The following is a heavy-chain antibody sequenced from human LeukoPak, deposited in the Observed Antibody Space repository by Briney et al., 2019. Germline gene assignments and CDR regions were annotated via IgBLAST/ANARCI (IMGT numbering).Heavy chain of an antibody. CDR1: GFTFANYA. CDR3: GRDPNGDYIGAFEF. CDR2: IKGSGSYA. D-gene: IGHD4-17*01. Sequence: GGSLRLSCVGSGFTFANYAMTWVRLTPGKGLEWVSSIKGSGSYAMYADSVSGRFTTSRDNSRNTIFLQMTSLRAEDTAISYCGRDPNGDYIGAFEFWGLGTLVSVSS. V-gene: IGHV3-23*01. J-gene: IGHJ3*01.